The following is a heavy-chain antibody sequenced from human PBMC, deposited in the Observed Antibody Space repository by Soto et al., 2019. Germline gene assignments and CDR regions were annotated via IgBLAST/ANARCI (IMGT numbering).Heavy chain of an antibody. V-gene: IGHV4-30-2*01. J-gene: IGHJ5*02. Sequence: QLQLQESGSGLVKPSQTLSLTCAVSGGSISSGGYSWSWFRQPPGKGLEWIGYIYHNRNTYYNPSLKSRVTISVDRSKNQFSLKLSSVTATDTAMYYCARVPSPWGQGTLVTVSS. CDR2: IYHNRNT. CDR3: ARVPSP. CDR1: GGSISSGGYS.